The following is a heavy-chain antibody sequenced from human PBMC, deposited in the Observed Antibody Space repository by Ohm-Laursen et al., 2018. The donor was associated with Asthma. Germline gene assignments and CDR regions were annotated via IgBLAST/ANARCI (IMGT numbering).Heavy chain of an antibody. CDR1: GGSISSGGYS. J-gene: IGHJ4*02. D-gene: IGHD2-2*02. CDR2: IYHSGST. V-gene: IGHV4-30-2*01. CDR3: ARAGDTYYFDY. Sequence: SDTLSLTCAVSGGSISSGGYSWSWIRQPPGKGLEWIGYIYHSGSTYYNPSLKSRVTISVDRSKNQFSLKLSSVTAADTAVYYCARAGDTYYFDYWGQGTLVTVSS.